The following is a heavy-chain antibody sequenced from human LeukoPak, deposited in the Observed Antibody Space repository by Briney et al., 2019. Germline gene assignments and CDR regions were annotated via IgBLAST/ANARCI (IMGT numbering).Heavy chain of an antibody. V-gene: IGHV3-53*04. CDR2: IYSGGAT. J-gene: IGHJ3*02. Sequence: GGSLRLSCAASGFTVSGNYMSWVRQAPGKGLEWVSAIYSGGATYYTDCVTGRFTMSRHTSKNTLDLQMNSLRVEDTAVYYCARWKMEGIVVDVFDIWGQGTRVTVSS. CDR3: ARWKMEGIVVDVFDI. CDR1: GFTVSGNY. D-gene: IGHD3-22*01.